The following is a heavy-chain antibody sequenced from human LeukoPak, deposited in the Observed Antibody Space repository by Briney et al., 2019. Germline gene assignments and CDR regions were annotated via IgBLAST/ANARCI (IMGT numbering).Heavy chain of an antibody. J-gene: IGHJ4*02. Sequence: PGGSLRLSCAASGFTFSSYAMSWVRQAPGKGLEWVSAMSGSGGRTYYADSVKGRFTISRDTSKNTLYLQMNSLRAEDTAVYYCAKVIVAAAATGFDYWGQGTLVTVSS. CDR3: AKVIVAAAATGFDY. V-gene: IGHV3-23*01. CDR1: GFTFSSYA. D-gene: IGHD6-13*01. CDR2: MSGSGGRT.